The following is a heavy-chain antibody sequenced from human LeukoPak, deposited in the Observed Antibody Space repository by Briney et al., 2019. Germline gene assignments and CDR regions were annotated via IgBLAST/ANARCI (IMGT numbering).Heavy chain of an antibody. CDR3: ARDQRYCSSSSCPWEPFDY. D-gene: IGHD2-2*01. CDR2: INQGGSEK. V-gene: IGHV3-7*05. CDR1: GFTFSSYW. J-gene: IGHJ4*02. Sequence: GGSLRLSCAASGFTFSSYWMSWVRQAPGKGLEWVANINQGGSEKYYVDSVKGRFTISRDNAKNSLYLQMNSLRAEDTAVYYCARDQRYCSSSSCPWEPFDYWGQGTLVTVSS.